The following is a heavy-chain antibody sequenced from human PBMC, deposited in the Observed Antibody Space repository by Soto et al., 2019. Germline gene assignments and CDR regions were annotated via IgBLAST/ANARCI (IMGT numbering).Heavy chain of an antibody. V-gene: IGHV4-30-4*01. CDR3: ARDQKVVADNWFDP. Sequence: SETLSLTCTVSGGSISSGDYYWSWIRQPPGKGLEWIGYIYYSGSTYYNPSLKSRVTISVDTSKNQFSLKLSSVTAADAAVYYCARDQKVVADNWFDPWGQGTLVTVSS. CDR1: GGSISSGDYY. D-gene: IGHD2-15*01. CDR2: IYYSGST. J-gene: IGHJ5*02.